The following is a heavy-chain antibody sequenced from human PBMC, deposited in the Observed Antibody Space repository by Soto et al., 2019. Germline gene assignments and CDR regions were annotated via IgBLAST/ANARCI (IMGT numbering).Heavy chain of an antibody. D-gene: IGHD1-26*01. J-gene: IGHJ4*02. CDR1: GFSLSNYA. V-gene: IGHV3-23*01. CDR2: ISGSGSNT. CDR3: AKRAWGYFYFDY. Sequence: PGGSLRLSCAVSGFSLSNYAMSWVRQAPGKGLEWVSAISGSGSNTYYIDSVKGRFTISRDNSKNTLYLQMNSLRAEDTAVYYCAKRAWGYFYFDYWGQGTLVTVSS.